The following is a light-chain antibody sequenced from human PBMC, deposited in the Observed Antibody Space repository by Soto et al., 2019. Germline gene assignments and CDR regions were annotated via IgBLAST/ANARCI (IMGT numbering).Light chain of an antibody. CDR1: SSDVGSYNF. CDR3: FSYAGSSTYV. J-gene: IGLJ1*01. Sequence: QSALTQPASVSGSPGQSITISCTGTSSDVGSYNFVSWYQEHPGKAPKVMIYEVYKRPSGVSNRFSGSKSGSTASLTISVLHVEDEADYYCFSYAGSSTYVFGTGTNLTVL. CDR2: EVY. V-gene: IGLV2-23*02.